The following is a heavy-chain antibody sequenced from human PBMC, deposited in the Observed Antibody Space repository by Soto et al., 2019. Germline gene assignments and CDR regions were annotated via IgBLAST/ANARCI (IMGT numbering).Heavy chain of an antibody. CDR2: IYYSGST. J-gene: IGHJ6*03. CDR1: GGSISSYY. D-gene: IGHD6-13*01. Sequence: SETLSLTCTVSGGSISSYYWSWIRQPPGKGLEWIGYIYYSGSTNYNPSLKSRVTISVDTSKNQFSLKLSSVTAADTAVYYCASLGRQQLGYYYYYMDVWGKGTTVTVSS. V-gene: IGHV4-59*08. CDR3: ASLGRQQLGYYYYYMDV.